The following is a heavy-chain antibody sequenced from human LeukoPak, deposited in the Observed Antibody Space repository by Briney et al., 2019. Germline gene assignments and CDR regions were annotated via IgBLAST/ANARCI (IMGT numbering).Heavy chain of an antibody. Sequence: ASVKVSCKASGYTFTGYYMHWVRQAPGQGLKWMGWINPNSGGTNYAQKFQGRVTMTRDTSISTAYMELSRLRSDDTAVYYCARDEQYGGYDLDDYWGQGTLVTVSS. CDR1: GYTFTGYY. CDR2: INPNSGGT. V-gene: IGHV1-2*02. J-gene: IGHJ4*02. D-gene: IGHD5-12*01. CDR3: ARDEQYGGYDLDDY.